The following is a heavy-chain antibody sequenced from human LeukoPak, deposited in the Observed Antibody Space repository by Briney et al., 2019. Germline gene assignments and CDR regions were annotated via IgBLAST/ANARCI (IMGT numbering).Heavy chain of an antibody. J-gene: IGHJ6*03. CDR3: ARDTGDTAMVLYYYCYYMDI. CDR2: IRSSSSYI. Sequence: GGSLILSCAASGFTFSSYSMNWVRQAPGKGLEWVSSIRSSSSYIYYADSVKGRFTISRDNAKNSLYLQMNSLRAEDTAVYYCARDTGDTAMVLYYYCYYMDIWGKGTMVTVSS. CDR1: GFTFSSYS. D-gene: IGHD5-18*01. V-gene: IGHV3-21*01.